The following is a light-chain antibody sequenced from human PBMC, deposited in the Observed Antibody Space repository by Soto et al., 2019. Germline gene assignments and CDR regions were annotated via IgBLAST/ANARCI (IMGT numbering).Light chain of an antibody. CDR1: QTVNNNY. CDR2: GAS. Sequence: ELVLTQSPGTLSLSPGERATLSCRASQTVNNNYLAWYQQIPGQAPRLLISGASGRATGTPDRFSGSASGTDFTLTISSLHPEDFATYYCQQSHSPPRTFGQGTKVEIK. CDR3: QQSHSPPRT. J-gene: IGKJ1*01. V-gene: IGKV3-20*01.